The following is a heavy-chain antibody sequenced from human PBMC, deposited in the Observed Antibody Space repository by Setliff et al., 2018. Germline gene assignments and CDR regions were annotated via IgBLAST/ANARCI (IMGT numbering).Heavy chain of an antibody. J-gene: IGHJ3*02. CDR3: AGEYYYDSRGAFDI. Sequence: ASVKVSCKASEYTFTGYYIHWVRQAPGQGLEWMGRINPNSGGTNYAQKFQGRVTMTRNTSISTAYMELSSLRSEDTAVYYCAGEYYYDSRGAFDIWGQGTMVTVSS. CDR2: INPNSGGT. D-gene: IGHD3-22*01. CDR1: EYTFTGYY. V-gene: IGHV1-2*06.